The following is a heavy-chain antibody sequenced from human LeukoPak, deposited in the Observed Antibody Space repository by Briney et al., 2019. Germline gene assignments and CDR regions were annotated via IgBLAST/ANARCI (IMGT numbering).Heavy chain of an antibody. CDR3: ARHNYDDYVFDI. CDR2: IQYSGSA. Sequence: SETLSLTCTVSGGSLSSYYFSWIRQSPGKGLEWIAYIQYSGSASYNPSLKSRVTMSVDTSKQFSLSLSSVTAADTAVYYCARHNYDDYVFDIWGQGTKVTVSS. J-gene: IGHJ3*02. V-gene: IGHV4-59*08. D-gene: IGHD4-17*01. CDR1: GGSLSSYY.